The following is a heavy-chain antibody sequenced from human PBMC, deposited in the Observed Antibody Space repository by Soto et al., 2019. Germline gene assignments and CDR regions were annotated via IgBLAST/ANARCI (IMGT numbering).Heavy chain of an antibody. CDR1: GYTFTRYG. V-gene: IGHV1-18*01. CDR2: ISAYNGNT. J-gene: IGHJ6*02. D-gene: IGHD2-15*01. Sequence: QVQLVQSGAEVKKPGASVKVSCKASGYTFTRYGISWVRQTPGQGLEWMGWISAYNGNTKYAQRFQGRVTMTTDKSTSTAYMELRSLTSDDTAVYYCAREGYCSSGSCALYSHDYFGMDVWGQGTTVTVSS. CDR3: AREGYCSSGSCALYSHDYFGMDV.